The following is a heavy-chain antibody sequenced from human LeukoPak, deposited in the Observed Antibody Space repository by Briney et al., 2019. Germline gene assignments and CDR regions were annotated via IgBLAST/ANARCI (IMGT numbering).Heavy chain of an antibody. D-gene: IGHD6-13*01. Sequence: SETLSLTCAVYGGSFSGYYWSWIRQPPGKGLEWIGEINHSGSTNYNPSLESRVTISVDTSKNQFSLKLSSVTAADTAVYYCARVPSSSWYYGMDVWGQGTTVTVSS. CDR2: INHSGST. CDR3: ARVPSSSWYYGMDV. CDR1: GGSFSGYY. V-gene: IGHV4-34*01. J-gene: IGHJ6*02.